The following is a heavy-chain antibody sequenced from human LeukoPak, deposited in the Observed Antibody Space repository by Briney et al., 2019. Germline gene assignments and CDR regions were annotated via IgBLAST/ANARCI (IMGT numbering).Heavy chain of an antibody. CDR1: GFTFNTHA. J-gene: IGHJ3*02. CDR2: ISKSGGAT. D-gene: IGHD3-22*01. V-gene: IGHV3-23*01. Sequence: GGSLRLSCAASGFTFNTHAMNWVRQAPGKGLEWVSVISKSGGATYSADSVKGRFTVSRDNSKNTLDLQMNSLRAEDTAVYYCAKAGNSSGYYYRDAFDIWGQGTMVTVSS. CDR3: AKAGNSSGYYYRDAFDI.